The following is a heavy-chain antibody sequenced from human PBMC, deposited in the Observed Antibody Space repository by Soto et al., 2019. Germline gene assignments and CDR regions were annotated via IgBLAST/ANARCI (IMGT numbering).Heavy chain of an antibody. CDR2: ISAYNGNT. CDR1: GYTFTSYG. Sequence: QVQLVQSGAEVKKPGASVKVSCKASGYTFTSYGISWVRQAPGQGLEWMGWISAYNGNTNYAQKLQGRVTVTTDTSTSTAYMELRSLRSDDTAVYYCARDREGIAARQHYYYGMDVWGQGTTVTVSS. CDR3: ARDREGIAARQHYYYGMDV. D-gene: IGHD6-6*01. J-gene: IGHJ6*02. V-gene: IGHV1-18*01.